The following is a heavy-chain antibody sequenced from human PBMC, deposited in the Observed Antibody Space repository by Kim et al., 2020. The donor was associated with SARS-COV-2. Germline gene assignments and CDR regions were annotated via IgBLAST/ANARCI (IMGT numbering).Heavy chain of an antibody. Sequence: GGSLRLSCAASGFTFSSAWMSWVRRAPGKGLDWVGRIKSKTDGGTTDYAAPVKGRFTISRDDSKNTLYLQMNSLKTEDTAVYYCTRAVTPDYWGQGILVTVSS. J-gene: IGHJ4*02. CDR2: IKSKTDGGTT. D-gene: IGHD2-21*02. CDR3: TRAVTPDY. CDR1: GFTFSSAW. V-gene: IGHV3-15*01.